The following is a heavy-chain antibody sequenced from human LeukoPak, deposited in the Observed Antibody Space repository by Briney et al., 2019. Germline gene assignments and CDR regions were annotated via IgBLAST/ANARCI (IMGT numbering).Heavy chain of an antibody. CDR1: GGSFNGYY. V-gene: IGHV4-59*10. D-gene: IGHD3-22*01. Sequence: SETLSLTCAVHGGSFNGYYWSWIRQPAGKGLEWIGRIYISGSTNYNPSLKSRVTMSVDTSKNQFSLKLSSVTAADTAVYYCARVGGYPLGAFDIWGQGTVVTVSS. CDR3: ARVGGYPLGAFDI. CDR2: IYISGST. J-gene: IGHJ3*02.